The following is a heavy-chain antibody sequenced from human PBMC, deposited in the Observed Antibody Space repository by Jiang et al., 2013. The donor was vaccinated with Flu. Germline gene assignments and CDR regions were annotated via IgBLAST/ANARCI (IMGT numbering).Heavy chain of an antibody. CDR2: IYPGDSDT. J-gene: IGHJ6*02. D-gene: IGHD4-17*01. Sequence: SCKGSGYSFTSYWIGWVRQMPGKGLEWMGIIYPGDSDTRYSPSFQGQVTISADKSISTAYLQWSSLKASDTAMYYCASTGTVTTYYYYYGMDVWGQGTTVTVSS. CDR3: ASTGTVTTYYYYYGMDV. CDR1: GYSFTSYW. V-gene: IGHV5-51*01.